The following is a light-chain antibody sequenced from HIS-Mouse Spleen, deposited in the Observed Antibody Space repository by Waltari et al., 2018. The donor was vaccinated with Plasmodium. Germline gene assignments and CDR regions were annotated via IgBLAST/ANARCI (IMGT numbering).Light chain of an antibody. CDR3: QQSHT. CDR1: QSISSY. CDR2: AAS. V-gene: IGKV1-39*01. J-gene: IGKJ2*01. Sequence: DIQMTQSPSSLSASVGDRVTITCPASQSISSYLNWYQQKPGKAPKLLIYAASSLQSGVPSRFSGSGSGTDFTLTISSLQPEDFATYYCQQSHTFGQGTKLEIK.